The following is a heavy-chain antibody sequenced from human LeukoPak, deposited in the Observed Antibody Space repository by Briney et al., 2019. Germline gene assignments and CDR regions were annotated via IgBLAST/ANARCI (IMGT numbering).Heavy chain of an antibody. CDR3: AKDQGNCWGNWFDP. CDR2: ISASGDNT. CDR1: GFTFNDNS. Sequence: GGSLRLSCAASGFTFNDNSMHWVRQAPGKGLEWVAAISASGDNTYYADSVKGRFTISRDNSKNTLYLEMNSLRAEDTAVYYCAKDQGNCWGNWFDPWGQGTLVTVSS. J-gene: IGHJ5*02. D-gene: IGHD1-1*01. V-gene: IGHV3-23*01.